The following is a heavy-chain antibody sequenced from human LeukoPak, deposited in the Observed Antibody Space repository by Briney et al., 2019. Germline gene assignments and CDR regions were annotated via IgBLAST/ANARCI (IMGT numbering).Heavy chain of an antibody. V-gene: IGHV3-23*01. CDR1: GFTFSSYA. J-gene: IGHJ3*02. Sequence: GGSLRLSCAASGFTFSSYAMSWVRQAPGKGLEWVSAISGSGGSTYYADSVKGRFTISRDKSNDTLYLQMNSLRAEDTALYYCAKDIKAIVGAKGDAFDIWGQGTMVTVSS. D-gene: IGHD1-26*01. CDR2: ISGSGGST. CDR3: AKDIKAIVGAKGDAFDI.